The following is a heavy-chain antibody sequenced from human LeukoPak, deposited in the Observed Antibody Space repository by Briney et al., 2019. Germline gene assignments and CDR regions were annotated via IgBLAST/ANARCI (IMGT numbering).Heavy chain of an antibody. V-gene: IGHV3-30-3*01. D-gene: IGHD2-15*01. CDR3: AKEKTPGSFFDY. J-gene: IGHJ4*02. Sequence: GGSLRLSCAASGFTFSSYAMHWVRQAPGKGLEWVAVISYDGSNKYYADSVKGRFTISRDNSKNTLYLQMNSLRAEDTAVYYCAKEKTPGSFFDYWGQGTLVTVSS. CDR1: GFTFSSYA. CDR2: ISYDGSNK.